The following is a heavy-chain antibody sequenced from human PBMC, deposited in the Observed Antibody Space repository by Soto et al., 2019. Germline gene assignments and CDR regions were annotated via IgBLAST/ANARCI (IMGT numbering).Heavy chain of an antibody. J-gene: IGHJ6*02. Sequence: GGSLRLSCAASGFTFSSYAMHWVRQAPGKGLEWVAVISYDGSNKYYADSVKGRFTISRDNSKNTLYLQMNSLRAEDTAVYYCASSNKGYYYDSSGYYGNYYYGMDVWGQGTTVTVSS. CDR2: ISYDGSNK. CDR1: GFTFSSYA. D-gene: IGHD3-22*01. CDR3: ASSNKGYYYDSSGYYGNYYYGMDV. V-gene: IGHV3-30-3*01.